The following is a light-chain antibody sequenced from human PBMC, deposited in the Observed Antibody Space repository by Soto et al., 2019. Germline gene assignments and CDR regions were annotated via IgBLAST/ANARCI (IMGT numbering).Light chain of an antibody. Sequence: QSALTQPASVSGSPGQSIAISCTGTSRDVATYNLVSWYQQHPGKVPKLIIYEGSERPSGVSNRFSGSKSGNTASLTISGLQAEDEADYYCSSYTSSSTPVVFGGGTKLTVL. CDR1: SRDVATYNL. CDR2: EGS. CDR3: SSYTSSSTPVV. V-gene: IGLV2-14*02. J-gene: IGLJ2*01.